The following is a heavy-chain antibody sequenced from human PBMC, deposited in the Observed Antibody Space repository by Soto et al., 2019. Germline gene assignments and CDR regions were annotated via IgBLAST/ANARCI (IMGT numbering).Heavy chain of an antibody. CDR1: GGSISSSNYY. V-gene: IGHV4-39*01. J-gene: IGHJ1*01. CDR2: FYYSGST. CDR3: ATPIEGGSSGYYH. D-gene: IGHD3-22*01. Sequence: QLQLQESGPGLVKPSETLSLTCTVSGGSISSSNYYWAWIRQPPGKGLEWIGSFYYSGSTYYKPSLKSGVSISADKSNMQSSLKLSTVTAADTAVDYCATPIEGGSSGYYHWGLCTLFTVSS.